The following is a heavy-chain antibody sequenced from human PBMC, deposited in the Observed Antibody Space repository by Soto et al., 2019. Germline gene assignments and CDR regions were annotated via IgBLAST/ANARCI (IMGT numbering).Heavy chain of an antibody. D-gene: IGHD2-2*01. Sequence: SQTLSLTCAISGDSFSGNSAAWNWIRQSPSRGLEWLGRTYYRSKWYYDYATSVKSRITINPDISKNQFSLHLDSVTPEDTAMYWCARDPSCDGWINAYDVCGQGTMVIVSS. CDR1: GDSFSGNSAA. CDR2: TYYRSKWYY. V-gene: IGHV6-1*01. CDR3: ARDPSCDGWINAYDV. J-gene: IGHJ3*01.